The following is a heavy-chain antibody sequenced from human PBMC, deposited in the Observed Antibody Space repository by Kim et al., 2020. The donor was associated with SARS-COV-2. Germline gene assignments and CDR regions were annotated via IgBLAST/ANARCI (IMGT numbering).Heavy chain of an antibody. CDR3: ATRGGYGDRWGAFDI. Sequence: GGSLRLSCAASRFSLRAYAMDWVRQAPGKGLEWISEIGSGGGDTFYRDSVKGRFTISRDNSMDTLFLQMNSLRPEDSAVYYCATRGGYGDRWGAFDICG. CDR1: RFSLRAYA. J-gene: IGHJ3*02. CDR2: IGSGGGDT. V-gene: IGHV3-23*01. D-gene: IGHD4-17*01.